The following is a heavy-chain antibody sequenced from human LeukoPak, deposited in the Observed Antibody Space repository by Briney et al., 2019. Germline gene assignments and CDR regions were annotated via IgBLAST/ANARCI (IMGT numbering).Heavy chain of an antibody. Sequence: SETLSLTCTVSGGSISSYYWSWIRQPPGKGLEWIGYIYYSGSTNYNPSLKSRVTISVDTPKNQFSLKLSSVTAADTAVYYCARVAYYYDSSGFYYDPGGLPRTHENYFDYWGQGTLVTVSS. J-gene: IGHJ4*02. CDR3: ARVAYYYDSSGFYYDPGGLPRTHENYFDY. CDR1: GGSISSYY. CDR2: IYYSGST. D-gene: IGHD3-22*01. V-gene: IGHV4-59*12.